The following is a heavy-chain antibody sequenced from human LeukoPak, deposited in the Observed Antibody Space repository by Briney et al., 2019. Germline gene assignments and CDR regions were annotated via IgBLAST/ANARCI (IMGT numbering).Heavy chain of an antibody. Sequence: HPGGSLRLSCAASGFTFSSYAMSWVRQAPGKGLEWVAVISYDGSNKYYADSVKGRFTISRDNSKDTLYLQMNSLRAEDTAVYYCARGLAAAGQRGYFDYWGQGTLVTVSS. CDR2: ISYDGSNK. J-gene: IGHJ4*02. D-gene: IGHD6-13*01. CDR3: ARGLAAAGQRGYFDY. V-gene: IGHV3-30-3*01. CDR1: GFTFSSYA.